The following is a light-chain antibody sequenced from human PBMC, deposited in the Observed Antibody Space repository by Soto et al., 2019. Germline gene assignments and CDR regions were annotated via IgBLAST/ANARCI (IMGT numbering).Light chain of an antibody. CDR2: GAS. V-gene: IGKV3-20*01. Sequence: EIVWTQSAVTRSLSPGERATLSCRASQSVRSSYLAWYQQKPGQAPSLLIYGASSRATGIPDRFSGSGSGKEFTITISRMEPEDFELYYCTKYGRPKWKFRQGKKVDIK. CDR3: TKYGRPKWK. J-gene: IGKJ1*01. CDR1: QSVRSSY.